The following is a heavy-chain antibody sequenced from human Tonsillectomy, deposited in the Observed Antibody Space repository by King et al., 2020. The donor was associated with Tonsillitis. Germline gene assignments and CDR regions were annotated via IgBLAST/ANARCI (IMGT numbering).Heavy chain of an antibody. D-gene: IGHD3-10*01. V-gene: IGHV3-33*08. CDR3: VRVFFYGSEAYPFDY. J-gene: IGHJ4*02. CDR2: IWYDVSNK. Sequence: VQLVESGGGVVQPGRSLRLSCTVSGFTFSNYVIHWVRQAPGKGLEWVAIIWYDVSNKNYADSVRGRFTISRDNSKNTLYLQMNSLRAEDTAVYYCVRVFFYGSEAYPFDYWGQGTLVTVSS. CDR1: GFTFSNYV.